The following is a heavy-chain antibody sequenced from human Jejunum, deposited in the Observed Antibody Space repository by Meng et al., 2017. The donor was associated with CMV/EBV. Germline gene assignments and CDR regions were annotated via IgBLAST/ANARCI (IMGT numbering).Heavy chain of an antibody. D-gene: IGHD1-26*01. CDR3: ARQYSGSYGDAFDI. J-gene: IGHJ3*02. V-gene: IGHV3-66*02. CDR1: GFTVSDKS. CDR2: LYSGGTT. Sequence: GFTVSDKSMTWVRQPPGKGLQWVSILYSGGTTSYADSVRGRFIFSRDSSKNTVFLQMNSLRPDDTAVYYCARQYSGSYGDAFDIWGQGVLVTVSS.